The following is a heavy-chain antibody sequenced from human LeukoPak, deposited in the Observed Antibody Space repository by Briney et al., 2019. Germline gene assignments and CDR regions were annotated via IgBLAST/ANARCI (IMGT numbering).Heavy chain of an antibody. J-gene: IGHJ4*02. Sequence: SESLSLTCTVSGGSISSYYWNWIRQPAGKGLEWIGRVYTSGSTNYNPSLKSRVTMSVDKSKNQFSLKLSSVTAADTAVYYCARGPGDYFDYWGQGTLVTVSS. D-gene: IGHD4-17*01. V-gene: IGHV4-4*07. CDR3: ARGPGDYFDY. CDR1: GGSISSYY. CDR2: VYTSGST.